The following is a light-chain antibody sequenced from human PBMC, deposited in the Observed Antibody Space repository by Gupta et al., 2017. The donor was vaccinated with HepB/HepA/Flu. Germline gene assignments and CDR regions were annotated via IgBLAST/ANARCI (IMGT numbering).Light chain of an antibody. V-gene: IGKV3-20*01. CDR1: QSITSGY. Sequence: EIVLTPSPGTLSLSPGERATLSCRASQSITSGYLAWYQQKPGQAPRLLIYGASRRETDITYRFSGSGCGTDFTLTISRREQEDFAVYYCQHYYVSIPLTFGGGTKVEMK. CDR3: QHYYVSIPLT. CDR2: GAS. J-gene: IGKJ4*01.